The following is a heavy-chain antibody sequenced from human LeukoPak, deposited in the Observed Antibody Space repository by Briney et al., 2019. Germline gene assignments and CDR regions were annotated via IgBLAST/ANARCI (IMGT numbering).Heavy chain of an antibody. J-gene: IGHJ4*02. CDR1: GFTFTSYS. Sequence: GGSLRLSCAASGFTFTSYSMNWVRQAPGKGLEWVSTISGGGGSTYYADSVKGRFTISRDNSKDTLYLQVNSLRAEDTAVYYCAKGGKWDVTPFDYWGQGTLVTVSS. CDR2: ISGGGGST. D-gene: IGHD1-26*01. V-gene: IGHV3-23*01. CDR3: AKGGKWDVTPFDY.